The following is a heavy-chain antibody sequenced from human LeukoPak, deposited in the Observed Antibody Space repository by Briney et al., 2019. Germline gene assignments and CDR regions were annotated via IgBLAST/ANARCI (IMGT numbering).Heavy chain of an antibody. J-gene: IGHJ4*02. CDR2: ISYDGSNK. D-gene: IGHD3-10*01. CDR3: AREKIHLRALYYFDY. Sequence: GGSLRLSCAASGFTFSSYAMHWVRQAPGKGLEGVAVISYDGSNKYYADSVKGRFTISRDNSKNTLYLQMNSLRAEDTAVYYCAREKIHLRALYYFDYWGQGTLVTVSS. CDR1: GFTFSSYA. V-gene: IGHV3-30-3*01.